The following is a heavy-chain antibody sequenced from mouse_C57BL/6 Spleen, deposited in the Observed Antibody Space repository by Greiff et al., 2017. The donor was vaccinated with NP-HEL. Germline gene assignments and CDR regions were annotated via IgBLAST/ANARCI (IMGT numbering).Heavy chain of an antibody. J-gene: IGHJ4*01. V-gene: IGHV1-22*01. Sequence: VQLQQSGPELVKPGDSVKMSCKASGYTFTDYNMHWVKQSHGKSLEWIGYINPNNGGTSYNQKFKGKATLTVNKSSSTAYMELRSLTSEDSAVYYCAKYYGSSEYAMDYWGQGTSVTVSS. CDR2: INPNNGGT. CDR3: AKYYGSSEYAMDY. D-gene: IGHD1-1*01. CDR1: GYTFTDYN.